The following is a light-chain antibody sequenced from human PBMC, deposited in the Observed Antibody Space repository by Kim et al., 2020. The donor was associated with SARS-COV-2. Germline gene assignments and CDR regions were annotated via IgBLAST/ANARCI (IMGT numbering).Light chain of an antibody. J-gene: IGLJ2*01. CDR3: QSSDGSNLV. CDR1: GGTIASTF. Sequence: NFMLTQPPSMSESPGKTVTISCTGSGGTIASTFVQWYQQRPGSAPTTVIYEDDQRPSGVPDRFSGSIDGSSNSASLTISGLKTEDEADYYCQSSDGSNLVFGGGTQLTV. CDR2: EDD. V-gene: IGLV6-57*02.